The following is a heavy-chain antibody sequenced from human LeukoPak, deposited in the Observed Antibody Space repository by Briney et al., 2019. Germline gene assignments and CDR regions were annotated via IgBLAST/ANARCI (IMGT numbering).Heavy chain of an antibody. V-gene: IGHV4-39*07. Sequence: SETPSLTCTVSGGSISSGSYYWGWIRQPPGKGLEWIGSIYHSGSTYYNPSLKSRVTISVDTSKNQFSLKLSSVTAADTAVYYCARIEDVDTAMYYWGQGTLVTVSS. CDR1: GGSISSGSYY. CDR2: IYHSGST. J-gene: IGHJ4*02. D-gene: IGHD5-18*01. CDR3: ARIEDVDTAMYY.